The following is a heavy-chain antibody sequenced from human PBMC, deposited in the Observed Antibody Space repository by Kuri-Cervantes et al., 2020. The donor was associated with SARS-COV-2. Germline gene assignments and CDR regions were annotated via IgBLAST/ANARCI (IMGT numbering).Heavy chain of an antibody. CDR3: ARHPPEYYSLYYFDY. CDR2: IYYSGST. J-gene: IGHJ4*02. D-gene: IGHD3-10*01. Sequence: SETLSLTCTVSGGSISGSSYYWGWIRQPPGKGLEWIGGIYYSGSTYYNPSLKSRVTISVDTFKNQFSLKLSSVTAADTAVYYCARHPPEYYSLYYFDYWGQGTLVTVSS. CDR1: GGSISGSSYY. V-gene: IGHV4-39*01.